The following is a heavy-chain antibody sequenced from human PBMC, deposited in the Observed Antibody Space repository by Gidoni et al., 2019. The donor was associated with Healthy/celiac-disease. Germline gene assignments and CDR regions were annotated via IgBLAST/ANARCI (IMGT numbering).Heavy chain of an antibody. CDR3: ARGGDTMIVVVRDDAFDI. J-gene: IGHJ3*02. Sequence: QVQLQQWGAGLLKPSEPLSLTCAVYGGSFSGYYWSWIRQPPGKGLEWIGEINHSGSTNYNPSLKSRVTISVDTSKNQFSLKLSSVTAADTAVYYCARGGDTMIVVVRDDAFDIWGQGTMVTVSS. CDR1: GGSFSGYY. CDR2: INHSGST. D-gene: IGHD3-22*01. V-gene: IGHV4-34*01.